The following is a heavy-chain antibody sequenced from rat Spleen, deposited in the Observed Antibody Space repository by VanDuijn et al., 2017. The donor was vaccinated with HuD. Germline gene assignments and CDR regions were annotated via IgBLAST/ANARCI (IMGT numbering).Heavy chain of an antibody. V-gene: IGHV5-27*01. Sequence: EVQLVESDGGLVQPGRSLKLSCAASGFTFSDYYMAWVRQAPTKGLEWVASISPSGGSTYYRDSVKGRFTISRDNVKSTLYLQMDSLRSEDTATYYCTRGHGYNYDWFAYWGQGTLVTVSS. J-gene: IGHJ3*01. D-gene: IGHD1-9*01. CDR3: TRGHGYNYDWFAY. CDR1: GFTFSDYY. CDR2: ISPSGGST.